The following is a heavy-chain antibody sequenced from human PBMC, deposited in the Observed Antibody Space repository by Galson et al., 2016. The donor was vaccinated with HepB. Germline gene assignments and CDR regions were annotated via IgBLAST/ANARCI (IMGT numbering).Heavy chain of an antibody. J-gene: IGHJ5*02. CDR1: GFIFSNYR. CDR3: ARVSARAEGRGVTNWFDP. CDR2: INADGSST. Sequence: SLRLSCAASGFIFSNYRMHWVRQAPGKGLGWVACINADGSSTTYADSVKGRFTISKDNARNTLYLQMDNLSGEDTAVYYCARVSARAEGRGVTNWFDPWGQGTLVTVSS. D-gene: IGHD3-10*01. V-gene: IGHV3-74*01.